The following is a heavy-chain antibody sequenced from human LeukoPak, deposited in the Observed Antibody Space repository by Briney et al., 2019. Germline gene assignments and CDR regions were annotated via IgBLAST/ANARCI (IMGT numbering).Heavy chain of an antibody. D-gene: IGHD4-17*01. V-gene: IGHV3-7*01. CDR1: GFTFSSYW. CDR3: ARDPYGDYVHWFDP. J-gene: IGHJ5*02. Sequence: GGSLRLSCAASGFTFSSYWMSWVRQAPGKGLEWVANIKQDGSEKYYVDSVKGRFTISRDNAKNSLYLQMNSLRAGDTAVYYCARDPYGDYVHWFDPWGQGTLVTVSS. CDR2: IKQDGSEK.